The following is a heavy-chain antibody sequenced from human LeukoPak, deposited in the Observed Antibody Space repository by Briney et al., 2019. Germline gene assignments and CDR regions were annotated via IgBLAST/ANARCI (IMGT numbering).Heavy chain of an antibody. CDR3: ARGGFYRGSGRYY. D-gene: IGHD6-19*01. CDR1: GGSFSGYY. CDR2: INHSGST. Sequence: PSETLSLTCAVYGGSFSGYYWSWIRQPPGKGLEWIGEINHSGSTNYNPSLKSRVTISVDTSKNQFSLKLSSVTAADTAVYYCARGGFYRGSGRYYWGQGTLVTVSS. V-gene: IGHV4-34*01. J-gene: IGHJ4*02.